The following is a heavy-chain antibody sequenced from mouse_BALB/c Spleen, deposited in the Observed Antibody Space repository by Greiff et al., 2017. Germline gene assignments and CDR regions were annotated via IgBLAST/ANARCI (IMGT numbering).Heavy chain of an antibody. D-gene: IGHD2-1*01. V-gene: IGHV5-4*02. CDR1: GFTFSDYY. J-gene: IGHJ3*01. CDR3: ARAIPYGNYAWLAY. CDR2: ISDGGSYT. Sequence: EVNVVESGGGLVKPGGSLKLSCAASGFTFSDYYMYWVRQTPEKRLEWVATISDGGSYTYYPDSVKGRFTISRDNAKNNLYLQMSSLKSEDTAMYYCARAIPYGNYAWLAYWGQGTLVTVSA.